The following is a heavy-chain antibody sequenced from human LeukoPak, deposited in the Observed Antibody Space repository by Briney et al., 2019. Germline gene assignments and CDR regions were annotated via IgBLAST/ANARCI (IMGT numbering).Heavy chain of an antibody. D-gene: IGHD6-13*01. CDR3: AREHSSIAAAGTFDY. Sequence: ASVKVSCKASGYTFTSYGISWVRQAPGQGLEWMGWISAYNGNTNYAQKLQGRVTMTTDTSTSTAYMELRSLRSDDTAVYYCAREHSSIAAAGTFDYWGQGTLVTVSS. J-gene: IGHJ4*02. CDR2: ISAYNGNT. CDR1: GYTFTSYG. V-gene: IGHV1-18*01.